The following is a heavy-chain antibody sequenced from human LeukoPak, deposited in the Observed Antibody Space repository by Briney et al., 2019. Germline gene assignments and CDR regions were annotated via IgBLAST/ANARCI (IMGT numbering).Heavy chain of an antibody. J-gene: IGHJ5*02. CDR3: ARDRGYDFWSGYSIDWFDP. CDR2: IYTSGST. Sequence: SETLSLTCTVSGNSTSSGDNYWSWIRQPAGKGLEWIGRIYTSGSTNYNPSLKSRVTMSVDTSKNQFSLKLSSVTAADTAVYYCARDRGYDFWSGYSIDWFDPWGQGTLVTVSS. D-gene: IGHD3-3*01. CDR1: GNSTSSGDNY. V-gene: IGHV4-61*02.